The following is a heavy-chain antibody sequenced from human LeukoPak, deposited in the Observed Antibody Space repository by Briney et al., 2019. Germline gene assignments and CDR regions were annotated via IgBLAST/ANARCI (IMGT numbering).Heavy chain of an antibody. J-gene: IGHJ4*02. V-gene: IGHV3-48*02. CDR2: ISSSSSAI. CDR3: VRDRFYSFDY. CDR1: GFTFSSYS. Sequence: GGSLRLSCAASGFTFSSYSMNWVRQAQGKGLEWISYISSSSSAIYYADSVKGRFTISKDNAKNSLYLQMNSLRDEDTAVYYCVRDRFYSFDYWGQGTLVTVSS.